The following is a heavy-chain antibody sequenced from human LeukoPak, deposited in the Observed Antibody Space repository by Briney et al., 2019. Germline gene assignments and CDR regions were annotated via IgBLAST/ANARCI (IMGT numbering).Heavy chain of an antibody. CDR3: ARGLLYCTNGVCYREGYYYYYYYMDV. V-gene: IGHV4-34*01. CDR1: GGSFSGYY. Sequence: RPSETLSLTCAVYGGSFSGYYLSWIRQPPGKGLEWIGEINHSGSTNYNPSLKSRVTISVDTSKNQFSLKLSSVTAADTAVYYCARGLLYCTNGVCYREGYYYYYYYMDVWGRGTTVTVSS. CDR2: INHSGST. D-gene: IGHD2-8*01. J-gene: IGHJ6*03.